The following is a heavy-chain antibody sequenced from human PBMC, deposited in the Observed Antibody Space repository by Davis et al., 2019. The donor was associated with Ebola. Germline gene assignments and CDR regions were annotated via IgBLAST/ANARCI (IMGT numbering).Heavy chain of an antibody. J-gene: IGHJ6*02. CDR2: MNPNSGNT. V-gene: IGHV1-8*01. CDR1: GYTLTSYD. Sequence: ASVKVSCKASGYTLTSYDINWVRQATGQGLEWMGWMNPNSGNTGYAQKFQGRVTMTRNTSISTAYMELSSLRSEDTAVYYCARGGVQFYYYGMDVWGQGTTVTVSS. D-gene: IGHD2-8*01. CDR3: ARGGVQFYYYGMDV.